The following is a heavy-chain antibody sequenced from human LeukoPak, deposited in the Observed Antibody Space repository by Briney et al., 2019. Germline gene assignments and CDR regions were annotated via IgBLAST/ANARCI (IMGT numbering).Heavy chain of an antibody. V-gene: IGHV3-30*04. D-gene: IGHD6-19*01. CDR2: ISYDGSNK. Sequence: GGSLRLSCAASGFTFSSYAMHWVRQAPGKGLEWVAVISYDGSNKYYADSVKGRFTISRDNAKNSLYLQMNSLRAEDTAVYYCAREDSSGLDYWGQGTLVTVSS. J-gene: IGHJ4*02. CDR1: GFTFSSYA. CDR3: AREDSSGLDY.